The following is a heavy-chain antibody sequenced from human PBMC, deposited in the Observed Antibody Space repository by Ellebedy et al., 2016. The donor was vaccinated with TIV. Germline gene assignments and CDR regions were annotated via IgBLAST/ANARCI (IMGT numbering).Heavy chain of an antibody. CDR1: GGTFSSYA. J-gene: IGHJ2*01. CDR3: ARDYYDSSGYSDWYFDL. Sequence: SVKVSCXASGGTFSSYAISWVRQAPGQGLEWMGGIIPIFGTANYAQKFQGRVTITADESTSTAYMELRSLRSDDTAVYYCARDYYDSSGYSDWYFDLWGRGTLVTVSS. D-gene: IGHD3-22*01. V-gene: IGHV1-69*13. CDR2: IIPIFGTA.